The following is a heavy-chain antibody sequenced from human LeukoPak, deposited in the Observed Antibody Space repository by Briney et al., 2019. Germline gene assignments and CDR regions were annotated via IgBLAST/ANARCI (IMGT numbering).Heavy chain of an antibody. CDR3: ARDAYDDASES. V-gene: IGHV3-7*01. D-gene: IGHD3-3*01. CDR1: GFTFCGYW. Sequence: GGSLSLSCAASGFTFCGYWMTWVRQAPGKGVEWVANLRPDGSDKYCADSVKGRFTISRDNAKNSLYLQMNGLRADDTAIYYCARDAYDDASESWGQGTLDTVSS. J-gene: IGHJ5*02. CDR2: LRPDGSDK.